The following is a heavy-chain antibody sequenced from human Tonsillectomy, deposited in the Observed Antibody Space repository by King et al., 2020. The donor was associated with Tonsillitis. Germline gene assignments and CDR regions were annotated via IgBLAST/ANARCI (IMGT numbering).Heavy chain of an antibody. Sequence: VQLVESGGGLVQPGGSLRLSCAASGFTFSSYWMHWVRQAPGKGLVWVSRINSDESSTSYADSVKGRFTISRDNAKNTLYLQMNTLRAEDTAVYYCARGGNYGSGSLDYWGQGTLVTVSS. D-gene: IGHD3-10*01. CDR3: ARGGNYGSGSLDY. J-gene: IGHJ4*02. CDR2: INSDESST. V-gene: IGHV3-74*01. CDR1: GFTFSSYW.